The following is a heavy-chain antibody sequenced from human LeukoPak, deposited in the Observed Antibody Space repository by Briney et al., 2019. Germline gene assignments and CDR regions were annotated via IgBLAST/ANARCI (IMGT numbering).Heavy chain of an antibody. Sequence: GGSLRLSCAASGFTFSSYAMSWVRQAPGKGLEWVSAISGSGGSTYYADSVKGRFTISRDNSKNTLYLQMNSLRAEDTAVYYCAKGDRWELLMGKPYYYGMDVWGQGTTVTVSS. J-gene: IGHJ6*02. D-gene: IGHD1-26*01. CDR2: ISGSGGST. V-gene: IGHV3-23*01. CDR1: GFTFSSYA. CDR3: AKGDRWELLMGKPYYYGMDV.